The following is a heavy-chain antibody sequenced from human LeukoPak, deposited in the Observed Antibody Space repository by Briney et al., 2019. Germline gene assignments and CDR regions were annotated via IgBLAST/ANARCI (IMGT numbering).Heavy chain of an antibody. D-gene: IGHD3-10*01. J-gene: IGHJ6*02. CDR1: GFTVSSNY. CDR2: IYSGGST. V-gene: IGHV3-66*01. Sequence: GGSLRLSCAASGFTVSSNYMSWVRQAPGKGLEWVSVIYSGGSTYYADSVKGRFTISRDNSKNTLYLQMNSLRAEDTAVYYCARDIMVPGLASYYYYGMDVWGQGTTVTVSS. CDR3: ARDIMVPGLASYYYYGMDV.